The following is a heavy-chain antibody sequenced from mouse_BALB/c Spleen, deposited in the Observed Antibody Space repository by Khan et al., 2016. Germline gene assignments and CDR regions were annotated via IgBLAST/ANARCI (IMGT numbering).Heavy chain of an antibody. V-gene: IGHV1-7*01. J-gene: IGHJ4*01. CDR2: INPGSNYT. Sequence: QVQLQQSGAELAKPGASVKMSYKASGYTFTRFWMHWVKQRPGQGLEWIGYINPGSNYTDYNQNFKDKATLTADKSSSTAYMLLSSLTSEASAAYFWARWRYGNYLSQGMDYWGQGIPVTVSS. CDR3: ARWRYGNYLSQGMDY. CDR1: GYTFTRFW. D-gene: IGHD2-10*02.